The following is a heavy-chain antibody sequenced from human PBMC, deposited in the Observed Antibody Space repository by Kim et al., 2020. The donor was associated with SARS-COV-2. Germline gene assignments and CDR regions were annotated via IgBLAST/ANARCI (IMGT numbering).Heavy chain of an antibody. V-gene: IGHV5-51*01. CDR1: GYSFTSYW. D-gene: IGHD6-13*01. Sequence: GESLKISCKGSGYSFTSYWIGWVRQMPGKGLEWMGIIYPGDSDTRYSPSFQGQVTISADKSISTAYLQWSSLKASDTAMYYCARQRGTYSSSWYDGPRLLHPRGGMDVWGQWTTVTVSS. J-gene: IGHJ6*02. CDR2: IYPGDSDT. CDR3: ARQRGTYSSSWYDGPRLLHPRGGMDV.